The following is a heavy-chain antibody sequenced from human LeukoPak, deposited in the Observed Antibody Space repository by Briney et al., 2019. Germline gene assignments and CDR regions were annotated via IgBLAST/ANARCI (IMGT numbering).Heavy chain of an antibody. CDR1: GHTFTSYG. Sequence: GASVKVSCKASGHTFTSYGISWVRQAPGQGLEWMGWISAYNGNTNYAQKLQGRVTMTTDTSTSTAYMELRSLRSDDTAVYYCARVGVGAYYDFWSGYYYYGMDVWGQGTTVTVSS. D-gene: IGHD3-3*01. CDR2: ISAYNGNT. J-gene: IGHJ6*02. V-gene: IGHV1-18*01. CDR3: ARVGVGAYYDFWSGYYYYGMDV.